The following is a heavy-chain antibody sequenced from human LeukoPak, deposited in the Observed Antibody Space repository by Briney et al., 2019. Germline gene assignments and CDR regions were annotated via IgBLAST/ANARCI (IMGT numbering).Heavy chain of an antibody. D-gene: IGHD3-10*01. Sequence: GGSLRLSCAASGFTFSDYYMSWIRQAPGKGLEWVSYISSSGSTIYYADSVKGRFTISRDNAKNSLYLQMNSLRAEDTAVYYWGGGVLWFGESIPSAFDIWGQGTTVTVSS. V-gene: IGHV3-11*04. J-gene: IGHJ3*02. CDR1: GFTFSDYY. CDR2: ISSSGSTI. CDR3: GGGVLWFGESIPSAFDI.